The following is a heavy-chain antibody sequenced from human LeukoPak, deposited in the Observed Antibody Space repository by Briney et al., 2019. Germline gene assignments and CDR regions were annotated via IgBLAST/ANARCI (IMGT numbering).Heavy chain of an antibody. Sequence: GGSLRLSCAASGFTFSSYWMSWVRQAPGKRLEWVANIKQDGSEKYYVDSVKGRFTISRDNAKNSLYLQMNSLRAEDTAVYYCARDRGIAVAGPCDYWGQGTLVTVSS. CDR3: ARDRGIAVAGPCDY. CDR1: GFTFSSYW. J-gene: IGHJ4*02. V-gene: IGHV3-7*01. CDR2: IKQDGSEK. D-gene: IGHD6-19*01.